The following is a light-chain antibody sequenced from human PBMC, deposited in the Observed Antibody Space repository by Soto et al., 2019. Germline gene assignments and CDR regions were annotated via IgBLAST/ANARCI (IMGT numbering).Light chain of an antibody. CDR2: GAS. CDR3: QQFNNWPSWT. J-gene: IGKJ1*01. CDR1: QSVSIN. Sequence: EIVLTQSPGTLSLSPGEGATLSCRASQSVSINLAWYQQKPGQAPRLLIYGASTRATGVPGRFSGSGSGTEFTLTISSLQSEDFAVYYCQQFNNWPSWTFGQGTKVDIK. V-gene: IGKV3-15*01.